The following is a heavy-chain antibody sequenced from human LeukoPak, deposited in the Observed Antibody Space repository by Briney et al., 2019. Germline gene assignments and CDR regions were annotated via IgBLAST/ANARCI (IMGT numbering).Heavy chain of an antibody. Sequence: GGSLRLSCAASGFTFSSYAMTWVRQAPGKGLEWVSAISGSGGSTYYADSVKGRFTISRDNSKNTLYLQMNSLRAEDTAVYYCAKVDILTYYYPTGYWGQGTLVTVSS. CDR2: ISGSGGST. J-gene: IGHJ4*02. CDR1: GFTFSSYA. V-gene: IGHV3-23*01. CDR3: AKVDILTYYYPTGY. D-gene: IGHD3-22*01.